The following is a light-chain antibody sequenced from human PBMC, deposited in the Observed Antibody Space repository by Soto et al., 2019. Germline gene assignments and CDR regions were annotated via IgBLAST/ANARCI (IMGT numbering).Light chain of an antibody. J-gene: IGKJ1*01. CDR3: QQFSKSST. CDR1: HNIERW. CDR2: DAT. Sequence: IQMTQSPSTLSASVGDRVTITCRASHNIERWMAWYQQKRGRAPSLLIFDATTLHSGVPSRFSGGGSGTEFTLTINGLQPDDFATYYCQQFSKSSTFGQGTTVEIK. V-gene: IGKV1-5*01.